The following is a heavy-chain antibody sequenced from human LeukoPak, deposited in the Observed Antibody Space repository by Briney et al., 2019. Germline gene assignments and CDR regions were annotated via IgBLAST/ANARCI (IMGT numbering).Heavy chain of an antibody. D-gene: IGHD6-19*01. Sequence: GGSLRLSCAASGFTFSSYGMHWVRQAPGKGLEWVAVISYDGSNKYYADSVKGRFTISRDNSKNTLYLQMNSLRAEETAVYYCAKDFGIAVAGNDYYYGMDVWGQGTTVTVSS. V-gene: IGHV3-30*18. CDR1: GFTFSSYG. CDR3: AKDFGIAVAGNDYYYGMDV. CDR2: ISYDGSNK. J-gene: IGHJ6*02.